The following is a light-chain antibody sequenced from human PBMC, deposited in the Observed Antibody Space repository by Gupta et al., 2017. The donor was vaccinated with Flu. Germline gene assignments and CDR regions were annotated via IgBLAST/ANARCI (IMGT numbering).Light chain of an antibody. V-gene: IGKV3-11*01. CDR1: QSVHSY. CDR3: QQRSSWPLT. J-gene: IGKJ4*01. CDR2: DAT. Sequence: EIVLTQSPAILSLSPGERATLSCRASQSVHSYLAWYQQKRGQPPRLLIYDATNRATGIPDRFSGSESGTDFTLTIRRLEPEDFAVYYCQQRSSWPLTFGGGTKVEIK.